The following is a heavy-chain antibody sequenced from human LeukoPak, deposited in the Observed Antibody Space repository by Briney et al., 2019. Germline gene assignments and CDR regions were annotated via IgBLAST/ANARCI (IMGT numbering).Heavy chain of an antibody. CDR3: ARGGSGIYPGAFDI. Sequence: GGSLRLSCVASGFTFDDYGMSWVRQAPGKGLEWVSNINCNGGSTNYADSAKGRFTISRDNAKNSLYLQMNSLTAEDTALYYCARGGSGIYPGAFDIWGQGAMLTVSS. CDR1: GFTFDDYG. V-gene: IGHV3-20*04. D-gene: IGHD3-10*01. CDR2: INCNGGST. J-gene: IGHJ3*02.